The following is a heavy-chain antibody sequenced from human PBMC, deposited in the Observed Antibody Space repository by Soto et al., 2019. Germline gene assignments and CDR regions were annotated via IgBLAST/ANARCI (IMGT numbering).Heavy chain of an antibody. V-gene: IGHV3-30*18. J-gene: IGHJ4*02. D-gene: IGHD3-10*02. Sequence: GGSLRLSCAASGFTFSSYGMHWVRQAPGKGLEWVAVISYDGSNKYYADSVKGRFTISRDNSKNTLYLQMNSLRAEDTAVYYCANDWETGDTMFLNYWGQGTLVTVSS. CDR2: ISYDGSNK. CDR1: GFTFSSYG. CDR3: ANDWETGDTMFLNY.